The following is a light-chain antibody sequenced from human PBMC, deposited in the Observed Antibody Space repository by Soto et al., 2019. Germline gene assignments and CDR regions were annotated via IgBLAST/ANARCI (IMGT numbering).Light chain of an antibody. CDR1: QSVSSY. J-gene: IGKJ1*01. V-gene: IGKV3-11*01. CDR3: QQRSNWPRT. Sequence: EIVVTQSPATLSLSKGERATLSCRASQSVSSYLAWYQQKPGQAPRLLIYDASNRATGIPARFSGSGSGTDFTLTISSLEPEDFAVYYCQQRSNWPRTFGQGTKVDI. CDR2: DAS.